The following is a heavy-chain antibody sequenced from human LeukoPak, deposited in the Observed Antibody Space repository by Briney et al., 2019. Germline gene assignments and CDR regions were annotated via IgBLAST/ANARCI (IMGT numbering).Heavy chain of an antibody. Sequence: GGSLRLSCAASGFTFSIYSMNWLRQSPEKAREWVSSISSSSSYIYYADSEKGRFTISRDNANNSLYLQMNSLRAEDTAVYYCARAYLELFAYWGQGTLVTVSS. J-gene: IGHJ4*02. D-gene: IGHD1-7*01. CDR3: ARAYLELFAY. CDR2: ISSSSSYI. CDR1: GFTFSIYS. V-gene: IGHV3-21*01.